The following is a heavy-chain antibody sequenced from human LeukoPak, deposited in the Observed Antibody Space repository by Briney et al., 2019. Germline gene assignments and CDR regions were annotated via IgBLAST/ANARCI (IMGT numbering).Heavy chain of an antibody. V-gene: IGHV4-39*07. D-gene: IGHD5-18*01. CDR2: IYYSGST. CDR3: ARVNNGYSFPQSYYYYYMDV. J-gene: IGHJ6*03. Sequence: SETLSLTCTVSGGSISSSSYYWGWIRQPPGKGLEWIGSIYYSGSTYYNPSLKSRVTISVDTSKNQFSLKLSSVTAADTAVYYCARVNNGYSFPQSYYYYYMDVWGKGTTVTVSS. CDR1: GGSISSSSYY.